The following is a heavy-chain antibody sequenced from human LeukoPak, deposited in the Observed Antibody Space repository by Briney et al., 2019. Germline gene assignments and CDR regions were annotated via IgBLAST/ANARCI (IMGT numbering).Heavy chain of an antibody. CDR1: GYTFTSYG. V-gene: IGHV1-18*01. CDR3: ARDPLYYYDSSGYGYFDY. D-gene: IGHD3-22*01. CDR2: ISAYNGNT. Sequence: ASVKVSCKASGYTFTSYGISWVRQAPGQGLEWMGWISAYNGNTNYAQKLQGRVTMTTDTPTSTAYMELRSLRSDDTAVYYCARDPLYYYDSSGYGYFDYWGQGTLVTVSS. J-gene: IGHJ4*02.